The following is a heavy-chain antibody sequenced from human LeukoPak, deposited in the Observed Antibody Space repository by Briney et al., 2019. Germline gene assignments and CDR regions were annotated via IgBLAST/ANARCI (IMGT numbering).Heavy chain of an antibody. J-gene: IGHJ4*02. D-gene: IGHD5-12*01. V-gene: IGHV4-34*01. CDR3: ARTGRFSGYDSRFDY. Sequence: SETLSLTCAVYGGSFSGYYWSWIRQPPGKGLEWIGEINHSGSTNYNPSLKSRVTISVDTSKNQFSLKLSSVTAADTAVYYRARTGRFSGYDSRFDYWGQGTLVTVSS. CDR2: INHSGST. CDR1: GGSFSGYY.